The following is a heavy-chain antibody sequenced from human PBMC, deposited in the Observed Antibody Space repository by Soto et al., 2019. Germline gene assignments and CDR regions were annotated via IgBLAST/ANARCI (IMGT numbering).Heavy chain of an antibody. CDR2: IFSNDEK. CDR3: SRIREYDDSEGAFDL. Sequence: QVTLKESGPVLVKPTETLTLTCTVSGFSLSNARMGVSWIRQPPGKALEWLAHIFSNDEKCYSTTLKSKLTIANHTSKTQVLLTMTNTDSVDTATYYCSRIREYDDSEGAFDLWGQGTKVTVSS. J-gene: IGHJ3*01. CDR1: GFSLSNARMG. V-gene: IGHV2-26*01. D-gene: IGHD3-22*01.